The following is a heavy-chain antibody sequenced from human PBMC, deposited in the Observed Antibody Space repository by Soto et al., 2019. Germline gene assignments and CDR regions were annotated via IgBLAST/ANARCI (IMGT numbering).Heavy chain of an antibody. D-gene: IGHD2-21*02. CDR2: ISYDGSNK. Sequence: QVQLVESGGGVVQPGRSLRLSCAASGFTFSSYAMHWVRQAPGKGLEWVAAISYDGSNKYYADSVKGRFTISRDNSKNTLYLQRNSRRAEDTAVYCCARARYCGGDCYLLSDAFDIWGQGTMVTVSS. CDR3: ARARYCGGDCYLLSDAFDI. J-gene: IGHJ3*02. V-gene: IGHV3-30-3*01. CDR1: GFTFSSYA.